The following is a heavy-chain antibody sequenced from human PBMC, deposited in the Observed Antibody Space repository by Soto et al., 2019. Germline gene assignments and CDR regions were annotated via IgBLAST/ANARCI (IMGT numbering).Heavy chain of an antibody. V-gene: IGHV1-8*01. J-gene: IGHJ6*02. D-gene: IGHD4-17*01. CDR3: ARLTTVTTHYYGMDV. Sequence: QVQLVQSGAEVKKPGASVKVSCKASGYTFTSYDINWVRQATGQGLEWMGWMNPNSGNTGYAQKFQGRVTMTRNTSISTAYMELSSLISEDTAVYYCARLTTVTTHYYGMDVWGQGTTVTVSS. CDR1: GYTFTSYD. CDR2: MNPNSGNT.